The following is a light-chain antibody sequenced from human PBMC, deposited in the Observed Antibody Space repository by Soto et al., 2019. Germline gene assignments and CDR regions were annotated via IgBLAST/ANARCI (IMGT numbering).Light chain of an antibody. V-gene: IGKV1-13*02. CDR2: DAS. J-gene: IGKJ5*01. Sequence: AIHLTQSPSSLSASVGDRVTITCRASQGISSALAWYQQKPGKSPKLLIFDASSLEGGVPSRFSGSGSGTDFTLTISSLQPEDFATYYCQHFNSYPITFGQGTRLEIK. CDR3: QHFNSYPIT. CDR1: QGISSA.